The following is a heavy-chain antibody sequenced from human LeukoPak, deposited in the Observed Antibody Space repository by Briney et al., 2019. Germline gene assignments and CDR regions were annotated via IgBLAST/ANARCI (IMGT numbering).Heavy chain of an antibody. J-gene: IGHJ3*02. D-gene: IGHD4-17*01. V-gene: IGHV4-59*08. CDR2: IYYSGST. Sequence: PSETLSLTCTVSGGSISSYYWSWIRQPPGKGLEWIGYIYYSGSTNYNPSLKSRVTISVDTSKNQFSLKLSSVTAADTAVYYCARHGTVTTSDAFDIWGQGTMVTVSS. CDR3: ARHGTVTTSDAFDI. CDR1: GGSISSYY.